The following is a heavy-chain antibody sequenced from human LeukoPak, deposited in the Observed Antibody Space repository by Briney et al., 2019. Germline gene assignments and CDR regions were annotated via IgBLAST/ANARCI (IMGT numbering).Heavy chain of an antibody. V-gene: IGHV4-4*02. CDR1: GGSISSRNW. J-gene: IGHJ4*02. D-gene: IGHD5-24*01. CDR2: IFHSGIT. CDR3: ARIEEAVSGTGVFDY. Sequence: SGTLSLTCAVSGGSISSRNWWSWVRQPPGKGPEWIGEIFHSGITNYNPSLKSRVIISVDKSKNQFSLRLSSVTAADMAVYYCARIEEAVSGTGVFDYWSQGTLVTVSS.